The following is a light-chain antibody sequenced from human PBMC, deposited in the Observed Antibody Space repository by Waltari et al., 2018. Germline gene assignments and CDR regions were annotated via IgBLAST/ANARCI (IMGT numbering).Light chain of an antibody. CDR3: QQYDISPLT. V-gene: IGKV3-20*01. CDR2: GAS. CDR1: PTVRTTY. J-gene: IGKJ4*01. Sequence: EFVLTQSPVTLPLPPGERATLSCRASPTVRTTYLAWYQHKPGQPPTLLISGASSRATGIRDRFSGSGSGTDFSLTISSLEPEDFAVYYCQQYDISPLTFGGGTKVEIK.